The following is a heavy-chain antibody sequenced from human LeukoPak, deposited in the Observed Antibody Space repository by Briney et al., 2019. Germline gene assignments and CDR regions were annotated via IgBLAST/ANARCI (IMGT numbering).Heavy chain of an antibody. CDR1: GFTFISST. V-gene: IGHV3-23*01. Sequence: PGGSLRLASAASGFTFISSTMSWVRQAPGKGLEWVSGISRTGSRTYYAASVKGRITISRDNSKKALYLQMNSLRAEDTAVYSCAKDLRDNLELHVFHIWGQGTMVTVSS. CDR3: AKDLRDNLELHVFHI. J-gene: IGHJ3*02. D-gene: IGHD1-26*01. CDR2: ISRTGSRT.